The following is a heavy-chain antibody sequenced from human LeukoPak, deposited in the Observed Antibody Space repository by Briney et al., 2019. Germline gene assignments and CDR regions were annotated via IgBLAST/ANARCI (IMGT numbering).Heavy chain of an antibody. D-gene: IGHD1-26*01. Sequence: GASVKVSCKASGGTFSSYAISWVRQAPGQGLEWMGRIIPIFGIANYAQKFQGRVTITADKSTSTAYMELSSLRSEDTAVYYCARDGGGWGLLPPDYWGQGTLVTVSS. CDR3: ARDGGGWGLLPPDY. CDR1: GGTFSSYA. V-gene: IGHV1-69*04. CDR2: IIPIFGIA. J-gene: IGHJ4*02.